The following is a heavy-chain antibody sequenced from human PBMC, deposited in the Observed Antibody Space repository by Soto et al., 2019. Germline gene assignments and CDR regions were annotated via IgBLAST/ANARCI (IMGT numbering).Heavy chain of an antibody. D-gene: IGHD6-13*01. V-gene: IGHV3-23*01. CDR2: ISGSGGST. Sequence: GGSLRLSCAASGFTFSSYAMSWVRQAPGKGLEWVSAISGSGGSTYYADSVKGRFTISRDNSKNTLYLQMNSLRAEDKAVYYGAKVFVGAAGGPGYYYMDVWGKGTTVTVSS. CDR3: AKVFVGAAGGPGYYYMDV. J-gene: IGHJ6*03. CDR1: GFTFSSYA.